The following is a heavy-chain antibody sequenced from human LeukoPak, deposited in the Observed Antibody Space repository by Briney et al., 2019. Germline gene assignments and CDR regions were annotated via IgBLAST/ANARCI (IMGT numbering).Heavy chain of an antibody. J-gene: IGHJ4*02. CDR1: GFTFSSYW. CDR2: IKQDGSEK. V-gene: IGHV3-7*01. CDR3: ARDIAVAGRGFDY. Sequence: GGSLRLSCAASGFTFSSYWMSWVRQAPGKGLEWMANIKQDGSEKYYVDSVKGRFTISRDNAKNSLYLQMNSLRAEDTAVYYCARDIAVAGRGFDYWGQGTLVTVSS. D-gene: IGHD6-19*01.